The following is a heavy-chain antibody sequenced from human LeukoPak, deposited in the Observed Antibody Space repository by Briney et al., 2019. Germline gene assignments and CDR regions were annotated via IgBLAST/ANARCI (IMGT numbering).Heavy chain of an antibody. V-gene: IGHV3-48*02. CDR2: ISGRCFTI. Sequence: GGSLRLSCAASGFTFSAYSMNWVRQAPGKGLDWVSYISGRCFTIYYADSVKGRFTISRDNAKNSLYLEMNSLRDEDTAVYYCARSVIAVAGYDAFDIWGQGTVVTVSS. D-gene: IGHD6-19*01. J-gene: IGHJ3*02. CDR1: GFTFSAYS. CDR3: ARSVIAVAGYDAFDI.